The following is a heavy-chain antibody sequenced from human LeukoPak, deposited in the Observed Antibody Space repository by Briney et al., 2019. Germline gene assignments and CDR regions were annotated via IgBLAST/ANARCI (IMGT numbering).Heavy chain of an antibody. J-gene: IGHJ4*02. CDR2: ISSSSSYI. CDR3: ARDWAGMTAPGPFDY. D-gene: IGHD6-13*01. Sequence: GGSLRLSCAASGFTFSSYSMNWVRQAPGKGLEWVSSISSSSSYIYYADSVKGRFTISRDNAKNSLYLQMNSLRAEDTAVHYCARDWAGMTAPGPFDYWGQGTLVTVSS. CDR1: GFTFSSYS. V-gene: IGHV3-21*01.